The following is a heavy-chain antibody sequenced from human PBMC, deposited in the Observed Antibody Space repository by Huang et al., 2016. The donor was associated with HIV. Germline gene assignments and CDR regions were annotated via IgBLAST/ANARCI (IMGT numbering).Heavy chain of an antibody. D-gene: IGHD6-13*01. CDR1: GFTFSSYA. CDR2: FTGRGSSS. J-gene: IGHJ4*02. CDR3: AKADSGAAAGSLVDY. Sequence: EVQLLESGGGLVQPGGSLRLSCAAFGFTFSSYAMSWVRQAPGKGLEWVPRFTGRGSSSDYPASVNGRFTISRDNSKNTLYLQMNSLRAEDTAIYYCAKADSGAAAGSLVDYWGQGTLVTVSS. V-gene: IGHV3-23*01.